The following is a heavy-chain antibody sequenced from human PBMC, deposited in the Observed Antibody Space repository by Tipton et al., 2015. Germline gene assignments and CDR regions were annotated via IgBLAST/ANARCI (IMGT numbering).Heavy chain of an antibody. Sequence: GLVKPSQTLLLTCAIFGDTVSSSTSAWNWIRQSPSRGLEWLGRKYYRSKWYYEYSISVKSRVTVTPDTSKNQFSLHLNSVTPEDTAVYYCTRDPAYYYGMDVWGQGTTVTVSS. J-gene: IGHJ6*02. CDR3: TRDPAYYYGMDV. CDR2: KYYRSKWYY. D-gene: IGHD6-25*01. V-gene: IGHV6-1*01. CDR1: GDTVSSSTSA.